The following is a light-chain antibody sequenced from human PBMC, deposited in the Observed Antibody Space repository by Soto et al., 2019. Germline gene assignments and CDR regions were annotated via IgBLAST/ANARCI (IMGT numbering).Light chain of an antibody. CDR1: EFISSW. Sequence: DIQMTHSPSTLSASVGDRVTITCRASEFISSWLAWYQQKPGKAPKLLIYDTSTLASGVPSRFSGSGSGTDFTLTSSSLQPDDFATYYCQQYNSFSWTFGPGTRVEIK. CDR3: QQYNSFSWT. CDR2: DTS. V-gene: IGKV1-5*01. J-gene: IGKJ1*01.